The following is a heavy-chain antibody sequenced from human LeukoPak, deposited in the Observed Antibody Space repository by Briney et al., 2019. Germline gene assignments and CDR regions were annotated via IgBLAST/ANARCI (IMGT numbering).Heavy chain of an antibody. J-gene: IGHJ4*02. CDR3: ARDRGVWLRPRRRYYFRY. CDR2: ISAYNGHT. D-gene: IGHD3-10*01. Sequence: GASVRVSCKASGYTFTSYGISWVRQAPGQGLEWMGRISAYNGHTNYAQKLQGRVTMTTDTSTSTPYMEMRSLRSDDTAVYYCARDRGVWLRPRRRYYFRYWGQGTLVTVSS. CDR1: GYTFTSYG. V-gene: IGHV1-18*01.